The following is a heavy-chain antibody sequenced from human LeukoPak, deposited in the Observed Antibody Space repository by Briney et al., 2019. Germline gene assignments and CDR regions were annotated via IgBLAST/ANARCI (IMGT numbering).Heavy chain of an antibody. J-gene: IGHJ4*02. V-gene: IGHV3-23*01. CDR1: GFTFSSYA. CDR3: AKLPDLVVITFDY. CDR2: ISGSGGST. D-gene: IGHD3-22*01. Sequence: GGSLRLSCAASGFTFSSYAMSWVRQAPGKGLEWVSAISGSGGSTYYADSVKGRFTISRDNSKNTLYLQINSLRAEDTAVYYCAKLPDLVVITFDYWGQGTLVTVSS.